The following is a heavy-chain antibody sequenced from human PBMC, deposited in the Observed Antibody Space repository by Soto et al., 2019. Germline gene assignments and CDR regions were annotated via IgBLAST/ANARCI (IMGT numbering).Heavy chain of an antibody. Sequence: QVQLQESGPGLVKPSETLSLTCTVSGGSVSSGSYYWSWIRQPPGKGLEWIGYIYYSGSTNYNPSLKSRVTISVDTSKNQFSLKLSSVTAADTAVYYCAAGNYDYVWGSPPRRIWFDPWGQGTLVTVSS. V-gene: IGHV4-61*01. CDR2: IYYSGST. D-gene: IGHD3-16*01. CDR1: GGSVSSGSYY. CDR3: AAGNYDYVWGSPPRRIWFDP. J-gene: IGHJ5*02.